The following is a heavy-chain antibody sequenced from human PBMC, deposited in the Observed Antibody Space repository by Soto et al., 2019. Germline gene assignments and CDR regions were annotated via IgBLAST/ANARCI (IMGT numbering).Heavy chain of an antibody. D-gene: IGHD4-17*01. CDR3: ARVPDDYGDYGYYFDY. CDR2: ISSSSSYI. J-gene: IGHJ4*02. Sequence: GGSLRLSRAASGFTFSSYSMNWVRQAPGKGLEWVSSISSSSSYIYYADSVKGRFTISRDNAKNSLYLQMNSLRAEDTAVYYCARVPDDYGDYGYYFDYWGQGTLVTVSS. CDR1: GFTFSSYS. V-gene: IGHV3-21*01.